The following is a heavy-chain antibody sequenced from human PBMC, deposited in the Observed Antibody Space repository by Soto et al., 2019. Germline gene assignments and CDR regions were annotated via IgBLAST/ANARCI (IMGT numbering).Heavy chain of an antibody. CDR2: ITIVTGNT. J-gene: IGHJ4*01. CDR1: GFSIGVCS. CDR3: VRDRDLYRGMLHAEL. D-gene: IGHD5-12*01. V-gene: IGHV3-48*02. Sequence: GGSLRLSCEASGFSIGVCSMNWFRQTPGKGLEWLAYITIVTGNTRYADSVRGRFTISADNAANSVFLQMNSLRDEDTAVYFCVRDRDLYRGMLHAELWGQGPLVTVSS.